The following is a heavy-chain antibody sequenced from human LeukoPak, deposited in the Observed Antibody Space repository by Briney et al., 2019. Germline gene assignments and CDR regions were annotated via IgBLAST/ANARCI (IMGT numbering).Heavy chain of an antibody. D-gene: IGHD3-3*01. CDR1: GGSISTYY. CDR3: ARQKGGYYFDY. J-gene: IGHJ4*02. V-gene: IGHV4-59*01. Sequence: SETLSLTCTVSGGSISTYYWSWIRQPPGKGLEWIGYVYYSGSTNYNPSLKSRVTISVDTSKNQFSLKLSSATAADTAVYYCARQKGGYYFDYWGQGTLVTVSS. CDR2: VYYSGST.